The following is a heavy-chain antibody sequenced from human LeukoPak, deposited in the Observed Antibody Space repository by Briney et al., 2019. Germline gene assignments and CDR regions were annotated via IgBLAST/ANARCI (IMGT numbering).Heavy chain of an antibody. CDR2: ISYSGST. CDR1: GGSISTSTYY. V-gene: IGHV4-39*01. CDR3: ARALAGYCSSTSCYGGPFDY. D-gene: IGHD2-2*01. J-gene: IGHJ4*02. Sequence: SETLSLTCTVSGGSISTSTYYWGWIRQPPGKGLEWIGSISYSGSTYNNPSLKSRVTISVDTSKNQFSLKLSSVTAPDTAVYYCARALAGYCSSTSCYGGPFDYWGQGTLVTVSS.